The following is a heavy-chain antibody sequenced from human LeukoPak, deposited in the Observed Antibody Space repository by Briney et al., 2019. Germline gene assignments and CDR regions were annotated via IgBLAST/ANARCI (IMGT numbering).Heavy chain of an antibody. Sequence: GGSLRLSCAASGFTFDDYAMHWVRLTPGKGLEWVSGISWNSGSIGYADSVKGRFTISRDNAKNSPYLQMNGLRTEDTASYYCVRGSRSTMIVVVLPYFDYWGQGTLVTVSS. J-gene: IGHJ4*02. CDR1: GFTFDDYA. V-gene: IGHV3-9*01. CDR3: VRGSRSTMIVVVLPYFDY. CDR2: ISWNSGSI. D-gene: IGHD3-22*01.